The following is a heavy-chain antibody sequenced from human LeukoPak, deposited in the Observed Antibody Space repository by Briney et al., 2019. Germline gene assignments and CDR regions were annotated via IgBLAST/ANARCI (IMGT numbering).Heavy chain of an antibody. CDR1: GYSISSGYY. Sequence: SETLSLTCTVSGYSISSGYYWGWIRQPPGKGLEWIGSIYHSGSTYYNPSPKSRVTISVDTSKNQFSLKLSSVTAADTAVYYCARDYYDILTGYYYFDYWGQGTLVTVSS. CDR2: IYHSGST. J-gene: IGHJ4*02. V-gene: IGHV4-38-2*02. CDR3: ARDYYDILTGYYYFDY. D-gene: IGHD3-9*01.